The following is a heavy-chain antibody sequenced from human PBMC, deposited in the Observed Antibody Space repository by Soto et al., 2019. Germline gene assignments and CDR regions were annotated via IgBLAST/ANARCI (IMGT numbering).Heavy chain of an antibody. CDR1: GFTFSSYS. Sequence: VQLVESGGGLVQPGGSLRLSCAASGFTFSSYSMNWVRQAPGKGLEWVSYISSSSSTIYYADSVKGRFTISIDNAKNSLYLQMNSLRAEDTAVYYCARDLTIFGVVNNAFDIWGQGTMVTVSS. CDR2: ISSSSSTI. D-gene: IGHD3-3*01. J-gene: IGHJ3*02. CDR3: ARDLTIFGVVNNAFDI. V-gene: IGHV3-48*01.